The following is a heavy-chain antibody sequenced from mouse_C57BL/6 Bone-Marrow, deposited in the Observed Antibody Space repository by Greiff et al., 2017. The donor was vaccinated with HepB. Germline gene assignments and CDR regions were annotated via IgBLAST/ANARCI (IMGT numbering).Heavy chain of an antibody. D-gene: IGHD1-1*01. J-gene: IGHJ3*01. CDR2: IDPSDSYT. CDR1: GYTFTSYW. V-gene: IGHV1-69*01. CDR3: ERADYGGTFAY. Sequence: VQLQQPGAELVMPGASVKLSCKASGYTFTSYWMHWVKQRPGQGLEWIGEIDPSDSYTNYNQKFKGKSTLTVDKSSSTAYMHLSSLTSEDSAVYYCERADYGGTFAYWGQGTLVTVSS.